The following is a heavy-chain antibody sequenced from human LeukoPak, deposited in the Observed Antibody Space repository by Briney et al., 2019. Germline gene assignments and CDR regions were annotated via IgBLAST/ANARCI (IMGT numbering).Heavy chain of an antibody. CDR1: GDSVSSTGAA. D-gene: IGHD2-8*01. Sequence: SQTLSLTCAISGDSVSSTGAAWNWIRQSPSGGLEWLGRTYYRSKWYSDYAISLRGRITINPDTSKNHFSLQLNSVTPEDTAIYYCTRAQWRAFDSWGQGTLVTVSS. CDR2: TYYRSKWYS. J-gene: IGHJ4*02. CDR3: TRAQWRAFDS. V-gene: IGHV6-1*01.